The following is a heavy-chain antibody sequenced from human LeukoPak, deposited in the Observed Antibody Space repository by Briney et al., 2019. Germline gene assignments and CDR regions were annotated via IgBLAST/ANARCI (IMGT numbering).Heavy chain of an antibody. J-gene: IGHJ3*01. Sequence: GRSLRLSCAASGFTFSDYGMHWVRQAPGKGLEWVAVIPYDESNKYYGDSVKGRVTISRDNSKNMLYLQMNSLRVEDTAAYYCAKSLSTLRTYDAFDVWGRGTLVTVSS. CDR2: IPYDESNK. CDR1: GFTFSDYG. CDR3: AKSLSTLRTYDAFDV. V-gene: IGHV3-30*18. D-gene: IGHD1-14*01.